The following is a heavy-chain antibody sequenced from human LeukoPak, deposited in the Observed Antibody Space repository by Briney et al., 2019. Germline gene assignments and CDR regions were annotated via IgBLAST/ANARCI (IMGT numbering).Heavy chain of an antibody. CDR3: ASTPVVVVAAGVNFDY. CDR1: GFSFSSYS. Sequence: GGSLRLSCTTSGFSFSSYSMNWVRQAPGQGLEWVSSISGINSGSSYIYYADSVKGRFTISRDNSKNTPYLQMNSLRAEDTAVYYCASTPVVVVAAGVNFDYWGQGTLVTVSS. J-gene: IGHJ4*02. CDR2: ISGINSGSSYI. D-gene: IGHD2-15*01. V-gene: IGHV3-21*04.